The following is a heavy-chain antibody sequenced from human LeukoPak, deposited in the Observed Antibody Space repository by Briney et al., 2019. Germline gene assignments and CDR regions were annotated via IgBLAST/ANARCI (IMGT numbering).Heavy chain of an antibody. CDR2: IYTSGST. J-gene: IGHJ3*02. V-gene: IGHV4-61*09. CDR3: ARYIVSYPNDAFDI. D-gene: IGHD1-26*01. CDR1: GASISSGSYY. Sequence: PSQTLSLTCTVSGASISSGSYYWSWIRQPAGKGLEWIGHIYTSGSTNFNPSLKSRVTISVDTSKNQFSLKLSSVTAADTAFYYCARYIVSYPNDAFDIWGQGTMVTVSS.